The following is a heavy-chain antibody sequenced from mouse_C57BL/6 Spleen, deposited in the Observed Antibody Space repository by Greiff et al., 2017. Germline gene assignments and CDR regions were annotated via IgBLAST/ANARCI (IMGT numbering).Heavy chain of an antibody. CDR3: AFPYDYDGMDY. J-gene: IGHJ4*01. CDR2: IDPSDSET. CDR1: GYTFTSYW. Sequence: QVQLQQPGAELVRPGSSVKLSCKASGYTFTSYWMHWVKQRPIQGLEWIGNIDPSDSETHYNQKFKDKATLTVDKSSSTAYMQLSSLTSEDSAVYYCAFPYDYDGMDYWGQGTSVTVSS. D-gene: IGHD2-4*01. V-gene: IGHV1-52*01.